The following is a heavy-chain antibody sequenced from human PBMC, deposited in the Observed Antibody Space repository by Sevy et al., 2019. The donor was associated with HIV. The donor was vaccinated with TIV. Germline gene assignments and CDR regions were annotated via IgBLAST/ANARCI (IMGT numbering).Heavy chain of an antibody. CDR3: ARDPAIAAAVTFDN. D-gene: IGHD6-13*01. J-gene: IGHJ4*02. CDR1: GFSFRRYA. Sequence: GGSLRLSCEASGFSFRRYAMHWVRQAPGKGLEWLTVISYDGRNEYYVDSVKGRFTISRDNAKNSLYLQMNSLRAEDTAVYYCARDPAIAAAVTFDNWGQGTLVTVSS. CDR2: ISYDGRNE. V-gene: IGHV3-30*04.